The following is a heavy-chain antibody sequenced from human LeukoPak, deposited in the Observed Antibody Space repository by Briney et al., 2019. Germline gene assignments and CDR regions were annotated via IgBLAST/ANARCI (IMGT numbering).Heavy chain of an antibody. CDR2: IYYSGST. CDR3: AREATESITMIVVVPPGYFQD. D-gene: IGHD3-22*01. CDR1: GGSISSSTYY. J-gene: IGHJ1*01. V-gene: IGHV4-39*07. Sequence: PSETLSLTCTVSGGSISSSTYYWGWIRQPPGKGLEWIGNIYYSGSTYYNPSLKSRVTISVDTSKNQFSVKLSSVTAADTAVYYCAREATESITMIVVVPPGYFQDWGQGTLVTVSS.